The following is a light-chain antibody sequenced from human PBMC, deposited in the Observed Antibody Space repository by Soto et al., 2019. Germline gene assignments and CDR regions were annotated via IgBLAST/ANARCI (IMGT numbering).Light chain of an antibody. CDR3: QQSYTTPFT. J-gene: IGKJ3*01. CDR2: EAS. Sequence: DIQMTQSPSSLSASVGDRVTITCRASQSIRSYLNWYQQKPEKAPELLIYEASSLQSGVPSRFSGSGSGTDFTLTISSLQPEDFATYYCQQSYTTPFTFGPETKVDIK. CDR1: QSIRSY. V-gene: IGKV1-39*01.